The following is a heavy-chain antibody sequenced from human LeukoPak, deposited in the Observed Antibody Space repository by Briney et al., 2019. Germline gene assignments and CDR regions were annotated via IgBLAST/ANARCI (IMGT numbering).Heavy chain of an antibody. CDR1: GFTFSVYG. V-gene: IGHV3-30*18. CDR2: ISYDGSNK. Sequence: PGGSLRLSCAASGFTFSVYGMHWLRQTPGKGLEWVAVISYDGSNKNYVDSVKGRFTISRDNPKNTLYLQMNSLRAEDAAVYYCAKEKRNVMYYLDSWGQGTLVTVSS. D-gene: IGHD3-16*01. CDR3: AKEKRNVMYYLDS. J-gene: IGHJ4*02.